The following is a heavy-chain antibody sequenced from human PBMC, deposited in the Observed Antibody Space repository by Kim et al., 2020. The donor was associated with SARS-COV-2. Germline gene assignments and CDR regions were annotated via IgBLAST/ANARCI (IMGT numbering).Heavy chain of an antibody. J-gene: IGHJ4*02. CDR3: AREGVGYYYGSGSFDY. Sequence: KYQGRVTITADKSTSTAYMELSSLRSEDTAVYYCAREGVGYYYGSGSFDYWGQGTLVTVSS. V-gene: IGHV1-69*04. D-gene: IGHD3-10*01.